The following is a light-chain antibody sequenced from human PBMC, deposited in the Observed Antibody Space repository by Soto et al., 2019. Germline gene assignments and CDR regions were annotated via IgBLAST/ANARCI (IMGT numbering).Light chain of an antibody. CDR1: QGIRND. CDR2: AAS. Sequence: AIQMTHPPSSLSASVGDRVTITCRASQGIRNDLGWYQQKPGKAPKLLTYAASSLQSGVPSRFSGSGSGTDFTLTISSLQPEDFATYYCLQDYNYPWTFGQGTKVDIK. J-gene: IGKJ1*01. CDR3: LQDYNYPWT. V-gene: IGKV1-6*01.